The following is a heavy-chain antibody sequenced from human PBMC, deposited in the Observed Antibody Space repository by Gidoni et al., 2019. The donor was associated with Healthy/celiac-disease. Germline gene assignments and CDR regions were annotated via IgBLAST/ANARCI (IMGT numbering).Heavy chain of an antibody. D-gene: IGHD2-2*01. CDR3: ARGRYCSSTSCHQNWFDP. J-gene: IGHJ5*02. Sequence: QVQLQQWGAGLLKPSETLSLTCAVYGGSFSGYYWSWIRQPPGKGLEWIGEINHSGSTNYNPSLKSRVTISVDTSKNQFSLKLSSVTAADTAVYYCARGRYCSSTSCHQNWFDPWGQGTLVTVSS. CDR1: GGSFSGYY. V-gene: IGHV4-34*01. CDR2: INHSGST.